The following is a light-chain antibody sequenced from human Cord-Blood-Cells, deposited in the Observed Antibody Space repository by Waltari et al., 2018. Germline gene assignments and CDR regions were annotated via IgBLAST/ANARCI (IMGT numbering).Light chain of an antibody. CDR1: SSDVGGYNY. V-gene: IGLV2-14*01. CDR3: SSYTSSSTPL. J-gene: IGLJ2*01. Sequence: QSALTQPASVSGSPGQSITISCTGTSSDVGGYNYVSWYQQHPGKAPKLMVYDVSNRPSGWCNRFSGSKSGNTASLTISGLQAEDEADYYCSSYTSSSTPLFGGGTKLTVL. CDR2: DVS.